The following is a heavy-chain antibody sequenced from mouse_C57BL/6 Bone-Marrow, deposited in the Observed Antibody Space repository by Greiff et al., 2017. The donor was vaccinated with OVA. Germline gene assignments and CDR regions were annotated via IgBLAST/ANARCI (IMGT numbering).Heavy chain of an antibody. CDR1: GYTFTDYY. CDR2: INPNNGGT. CDR3: ARFYDYDGGFAY. Sequence: VQLKESGPELVKPGASVKLSCKASGYTFTDYYMNWVKQSHGKSLEWIGDINPNNGGTSYNQKFKGKATLTVDKSSSTAYMELRSLTSEDSAVYYCARFYDYDGGFAYWGQGTLVTVSA. V-gene: IGHV1-26*01. D-gene: IGHD2-4*01. J-gene: IGHJ3*01.